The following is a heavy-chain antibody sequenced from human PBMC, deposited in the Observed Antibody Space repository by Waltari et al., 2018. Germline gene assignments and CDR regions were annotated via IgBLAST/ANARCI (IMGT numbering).Heavy chain of an antibody. J-gene: IGHJ4*02. D-gene: IGHD2-2*01. V-gene: IGHV1-18*01. Sequence: QVQLVQSGAELKKPGASVRVSCKASGYTFTNYGITWVRQVPGQGLEGMGWISAYNGNTNYAQKLRGRVTVTTDTSTSTAYMELRNLRSDDTAVYYCARDTNSATHCFDYWGQGTLVTVSS. CDR2: ISAYNGNT. CDR1: GYTFTNYG. CDR3: ARDTNSATHCFDY.